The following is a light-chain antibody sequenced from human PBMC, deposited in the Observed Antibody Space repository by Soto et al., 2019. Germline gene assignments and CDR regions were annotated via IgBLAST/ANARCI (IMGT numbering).Light chain of an antibody. CDR2: EVS. CDR1: SSDVGAYNY. V-gene: IGLV2-8*01. J-gene: IGLJ1*01. CDR3: SSYAGTYSLYF. Sequence: QSALTQPPSASGSPGQSVTISCTGTSSDVGAYNYVSWYQQHPGKAPKLMIYEVSKRPSGVPDRFSGSKSGNTASLTVSGLQAEDEADYYGSSYAGTYSLYFFGTGTKLTVL.